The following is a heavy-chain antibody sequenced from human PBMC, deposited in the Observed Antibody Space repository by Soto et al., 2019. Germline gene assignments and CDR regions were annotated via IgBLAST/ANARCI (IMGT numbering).Heavy chain of an antibody. V-gene: IGHV5-10-1*01. J-gene: IGHJ6*02. D-gene: IGHD2-15*01. CDR1: GYSFTSYW. Sequence: GESLKISCKGSGYSFTSYWISWVRQMPGKGLEWMGRIDPSDSYTNYSPSFQGHVTISADKSISTAYLQWSSLKASDAAMYYCARPVVAAMDVWGQGTTVTVSS. CDR2: IDPSDSYT. CDR3: ARPVVAAMDV.